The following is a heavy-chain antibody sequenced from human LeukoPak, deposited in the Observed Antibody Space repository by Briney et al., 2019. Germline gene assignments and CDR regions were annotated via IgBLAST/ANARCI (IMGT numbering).Heavy chain of an antibody. CDR2: ISAYNGIA. V-gene: IGHV1-18*01. CDR1: GYTFIRYG. Sequence: ASVKVSCKASGYTFIRYGISWVRQAPGQGLEWMGWISAYNGIANYAQNLQGRVTMTTDTSTTTAYMELRSLRSDDTTVYYCARDRESSYYYYMDVWGKGTTVTVSS. J-gene: IGHJ6*03. CDR3: ARDRESSYYYYMDV. D-gene: IGHD2-2*01.